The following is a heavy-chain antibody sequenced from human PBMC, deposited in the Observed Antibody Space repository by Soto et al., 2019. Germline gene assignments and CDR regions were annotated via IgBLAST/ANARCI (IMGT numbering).Heavy chain of an antibody. CDR1: GFSFRDHS. V-gene: IGHV3-48*02. CDR2: IRGTTTI. CDR3: ARDLSWAFDH. Sequence: ESGGGLVQPGGSLRLSCAASGFSFRDHSMNWVRQAPGKGLEWISYIRGTTTISYADPVKGRFTISRDNAENSLYLQMNSLRDEDTAVYYCARDLSWAFDHWGQGALVTVSS. J-gene: IGHJ4*02. D-gene: IGHD6-13*01.